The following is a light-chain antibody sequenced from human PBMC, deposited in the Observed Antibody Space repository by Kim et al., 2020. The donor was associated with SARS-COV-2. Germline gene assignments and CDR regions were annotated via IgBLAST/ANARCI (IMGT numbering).Light chain of an antibody. J-gene: IGKJ1*01. CDR1: QSVSSN. V-gene: IGKV3-15*01. Sequence: EIVMTQSPATLSVSPGERATLSCRASQSVSSNLAWYQQKPGQAPRLLIYCASTRATGIPARFSGSGSGTEFTLTISSLQSEDFAVYYCQQYNNWPWWTFGQGTKVDIK. CDR3: QQYNNWPWWT. CDR2: CAS.